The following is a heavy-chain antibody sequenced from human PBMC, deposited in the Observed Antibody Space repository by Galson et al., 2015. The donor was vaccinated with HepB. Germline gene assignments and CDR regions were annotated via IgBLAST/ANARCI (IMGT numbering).Heavy chain of an antibody. V-gene: IGHV1-46*01. J-gene: IGHJ4*02. CDR3: ASGRIFGVVSF. CDR2: VNPSGGST. CDR1: GYTFTSYY. D-gene: IGHD3-3*01. Sequence: SVKVSCKASGYTFTSYYMHWVRQAPGQGLEWMGIVNPSGGSTSYAQKFQGRVTMTRDTSTSTVYMELSSLRSEDTAVYYCASGRIFGVVSFWGQGTLVTVSS.